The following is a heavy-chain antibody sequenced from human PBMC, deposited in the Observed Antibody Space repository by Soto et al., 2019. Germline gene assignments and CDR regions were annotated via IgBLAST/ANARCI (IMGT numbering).Heavy chain of an antibody. CDR1: GYRFTNYW. CDR2: IYPGDSDT. V-gene: IGHV5-51*01. D-gene: IGHD2-2*01. J-gene: IGHJ4*02. Sequence: GEALKISCKGSGYRFTNYWIGWVRQMPGKGLEWMGIIYPGDSDTRYSPSFQGQVTISADKSINTAYLQWSSLKASDTAMYYCARDYCSGTTCYEFAYWGQGTLVTVSS. CDR3: ARDYCSGTTCYEFAY.